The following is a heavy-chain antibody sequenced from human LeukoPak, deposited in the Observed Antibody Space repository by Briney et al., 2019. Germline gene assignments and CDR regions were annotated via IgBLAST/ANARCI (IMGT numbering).Heavy chain of an antibody. Sequence: SETLSLTCAVYGGSFSGYYWSWIRQPPGKGLEWIGEINHSGSTNYNPSLKSRVTISADTSNNHFSLKMNSVTAADTAVYYCSRGTDAYKCGNSWGQGTLVTVSS. V-gene: IGHV4-34*01. D-gene: IGHD5-24*01. CDR3: SRGTDAYKCGNS. CDR1: GGSFSGYY. J-gene: IGHJ4*02. CDR2: INHSGST.